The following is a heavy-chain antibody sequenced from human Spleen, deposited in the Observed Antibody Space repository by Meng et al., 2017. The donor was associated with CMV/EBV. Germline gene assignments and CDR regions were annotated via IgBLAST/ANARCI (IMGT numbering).Heavy chain of an antibody. D-gene: IGHD6-19*01. CDR1: GFTFSSYA. Sequence: GESLKISCAASGFTFSSYAMSWVRQAPGKGLEWVANIKQDGSEKYYVDSVKGRFTISRDNAKNSLYLQMNSLRAEDTAVYYCARDLAVDPFDYWGQGTLVTVSS. J-gene: IGHJ4*02. CDR2: IKQDGSEK. CDR3: ARDLAVDPFDY. V-gene: IGHV3-7*01.